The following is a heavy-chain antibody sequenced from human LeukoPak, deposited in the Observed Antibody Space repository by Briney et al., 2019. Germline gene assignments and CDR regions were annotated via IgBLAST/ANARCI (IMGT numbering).Heavy chain of an antibody. CDR3: ATQSPQGTGWYGMGY. D-gene: IGHD6-19*01. CDR2: ISYDGTNK. V-gene: IGHV3-30*04. CDR1: GFNFNSYA. Sequence: ALRLSCAASGFNFNSYAMHWVRQAPRKGPAWVASISYDGTNKQYADSVKGRFTISRDKSKNTLYLQMNSLTSEGTAIYYCATQSPQGTGWYGMGYWGQGTLVTVSS. J-gene: IGHJ4*02.